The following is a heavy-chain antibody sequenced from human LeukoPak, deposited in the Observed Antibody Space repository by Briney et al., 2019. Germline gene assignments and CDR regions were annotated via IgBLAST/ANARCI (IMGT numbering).Heavy chain of an antibody. D-gene: IGHD2-2*01. Sequence: SETLSLTCTVSGGSISSYYWSWIRQPPGKGLEWIGYIHYSGSTSYNPSLKSRVTISVDTSKNQISLKVRSVTAADTAVYYCARTTEDCSSTSCYQYWFDPWGQGTLVTVSS. CDR2: IHYSGST. CDR1: GGSISSYY. CDR3: ARTTEDCSSTSCYQYWFDP. J-gene: IGHJ5*02. V-gene: IGHV4-59*01.